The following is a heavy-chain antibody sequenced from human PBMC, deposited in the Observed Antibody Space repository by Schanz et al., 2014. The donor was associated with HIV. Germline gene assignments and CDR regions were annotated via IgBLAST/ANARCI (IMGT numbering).Heavy chain of an antibody. CDR3: GTYNYGSGHDY. J-gene: IGHJ4*02. CDR1: GFPFSNFA. CDR2: ISTGGERT. V-gene: IGHV3-23*01. D-gene: IGHD3-10*01. Sequence: EEHLLESGGDLIQPGGSLRLSCVASGFPFSNFAMSWVRQDLGRGLEWVSAISTGGERTFYADSVKGRFTISRDNSKNTLYLQMNSLRAEDTAIYHCGTYNYGSGHDYWGQGTLVTVSS.